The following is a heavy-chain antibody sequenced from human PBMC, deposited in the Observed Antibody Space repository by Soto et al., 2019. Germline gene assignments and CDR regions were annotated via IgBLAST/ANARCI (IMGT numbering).Heavy chain of an antibody. D-gene: IGHD6-6*01. J-gene: IGHJ2*01. CDR2: IYHSGST. Sequence: QMQLQESGPGLVKPSGTLSLTCGVSGGSISSSKWWTWVRQPPGKGPEWIGEIYHSGSTNYNPSLPSRVTISLDKSNNRSSLTLTSVTAADTAVYYCASQDYSSSTDASFLVNGYFDLWGRGILVTVSS. CDR1: GGSISSSKW. V-gene: IGHV4-4*02. CDR3: ASQDYSSSTDASFLVNGYFDL.